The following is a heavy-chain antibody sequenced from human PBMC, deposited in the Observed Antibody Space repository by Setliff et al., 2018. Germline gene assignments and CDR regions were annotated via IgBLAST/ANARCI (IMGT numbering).Heavy chain of an antibody. Sequence: ASVKVSCKTSGYNFITLGINWVRQAPGQGLEWVGWISPYSGKTDYAQKFQGRVIMTIDSSTTTAYMELKTLRSDDTAVYYCARGRGPDIVVTIPGDCWGQGTQVTVSS. V-gene: IGHV1-18*01. CDR1: GYNFITLG. J-gene: IGHJ4*02. CDR2: ISPYSGKT. CDR3: ARGRGPDIVVTIPGDC. D-gene: IGHD2-15*01.